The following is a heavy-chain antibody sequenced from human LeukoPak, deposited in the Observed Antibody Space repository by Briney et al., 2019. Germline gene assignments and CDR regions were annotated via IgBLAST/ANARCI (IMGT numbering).Heavy chain of an antibody. Sequence: GGSLRLSCAASGFTFSNYAMRWVRQAPGKGLEWVSGISGSGDSTYYADSVKGRFTISRDNAKNTVYLQMNSLRAEDTAVYYCVRDWGYDSSGYWQKYFETWGQGTLVTVSS. CDR3: VRDWGYDSSGYWQKYFET. V-gene: IGHV3-23*01. CDR2: ISGSGDST. CDR1: GFTFSNYA. D-gene: IGHD3-22*01. J-gene: IGHJ4*02.